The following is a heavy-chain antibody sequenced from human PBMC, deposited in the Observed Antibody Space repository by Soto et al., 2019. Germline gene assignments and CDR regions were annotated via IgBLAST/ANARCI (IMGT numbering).Heavy chain of an antibody. J-gene: IGHJ4*02. CDR1: GGSLSTNSYY. D-gene: IGHD1-26*01. CDR3: AAIPTGNYSPANFGQAD. V-gene: IGHV4-39*01. Sequence: PSETLSLTCTVSGGSLSTNSYYWGWVRQPPGKGLEWIGNLYYSGNTYYNPSLKSRVTISGDTSKSQFSLKVTSVTATDTAVYYCAAIPTGNYSPANFGQADWGQGTLVTVSS. CDR2: LYYSGNT.